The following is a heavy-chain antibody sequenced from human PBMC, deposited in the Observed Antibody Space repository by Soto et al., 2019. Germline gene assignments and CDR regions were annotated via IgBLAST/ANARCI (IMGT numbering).Heavy chain of an antibody. D-gene: IGHD3-16*01. J-gene: IGHJ3*02. CDR2: IDSGGSST. Sequence: DVQLVESGGGLVQPGGSLRLSCAASGFTFSNYWMHWVRQAPGKGLVWVSRIDSGGSSTSYADSVKGRFTISRDNAKNTLYLQMNSLRAEDTAVYYCAREGEQTRDAFDIWGQGTMVTVSS. CDR3: AREGEQTRDAFDI. V-gene: IGHV3-74*01. CDR1: GFTFSNYW.